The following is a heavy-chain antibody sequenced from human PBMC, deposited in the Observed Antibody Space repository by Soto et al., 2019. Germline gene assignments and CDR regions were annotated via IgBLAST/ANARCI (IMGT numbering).Heavy chain of an antibody. CDR1: GYTFTSYD. Sequence: ASVKVSCKASGYTFTSYDINWVRQATGQGLEWMGWMNPNSGNTGYAQKFQGRVTMTRNTSISTAYMELSSLRSEDTAVYYCARVQTSHFPPGVPRPFCMKYYFDYWGQGTLVTVPS. CDR2: MNPNSGNT. V-gene: IGHV1-8*01. CDR3: ARVQTSHFPPGVPRPFCMKYYFDY. D-gene: IGHD2-2*01. J-gene: IGHJ4*02.